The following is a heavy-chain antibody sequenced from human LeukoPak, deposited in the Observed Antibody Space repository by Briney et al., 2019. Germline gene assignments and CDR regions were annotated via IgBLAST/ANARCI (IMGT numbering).Heavy chain of an antibody. D-gene: IGHD1-26*01. CDR3: ARELIYGNDAFDI. Sequence: GGSLRLSCAASGLTFSGYWMHWVRHAPGKGLVWVSRINNDGKITTYADSVKGRFTISRDNAKNTLYLQMKSLRAEDTAVYYCARELIYGNDAFDIWGQGTMVTVSS. CDR1: GLTFSGYW. CDR2: INNDGKIT. V-gene: IGHV3-74*03. J-gene: IGHJ3*02.